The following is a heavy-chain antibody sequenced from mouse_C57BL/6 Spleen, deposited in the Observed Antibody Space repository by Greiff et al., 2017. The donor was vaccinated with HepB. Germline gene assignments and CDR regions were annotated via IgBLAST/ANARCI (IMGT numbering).Heavy chain of an antibody. CDR3: ARVLYYGNYDYYAMDY. Sequence: EVKLVESGGGLVKPGGSLKLSCAASGFTFSSYAMSWVRQTPEKRLEWVATISDGGSYTYYPDNVKGRFTISRDNAKNNLYLQMSHLKSEDTAMYYCARVLYYGNYDYYAMDYWGQGTSVTVSS. D-gene: IGHD2-1*01. V-gene: IGHV5-4*03. CDR2: ISDGGSYT. CDR1: GFTFSSYA. J-gene: IGHJ4*01.